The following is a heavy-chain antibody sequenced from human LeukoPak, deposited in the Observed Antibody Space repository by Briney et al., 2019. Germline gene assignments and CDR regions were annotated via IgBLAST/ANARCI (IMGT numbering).Heavy chain of an antibody. V-gene: IGHV1-2*02. D-gene: IGHD2-2*01. Sequence: ASVKVSCKASGYTFTGYYMHWVRQAPGQGLEWMGWINPNSGGTNYAQKFQGRVTMTRDTSLSTAYMELSRLRSDDTAVYYCARIWGSSTSCYDCWFDPWGQGTLVTVSS. J-gene: IGHJ5*02. CDR2: INPNSGGT. CDR1: GYTFTGYY. CDR3: ARIWGSSTSCYDCWFDP.